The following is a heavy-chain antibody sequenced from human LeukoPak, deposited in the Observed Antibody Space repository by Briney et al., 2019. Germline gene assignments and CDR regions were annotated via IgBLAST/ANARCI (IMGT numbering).Heavy chain of an antibody. Sequence: GGSLRLSCAASGFSFSSYTMNWVRQAPGKGLEWVSSISGGSTYTFYADSVMGRFTISRDNAKNSLYLHMSSLRAEDTAVYYCARVRDLYRDYWGQGILVTVSS. D-gene: IGHD1-26*01. J-gene: IGHJ4*02. V-gene: IGHV3-21*01. CDR1: GFSFSSYT. CDR3: ARVRDLYRDY. CDR2: ISGGSTYT.